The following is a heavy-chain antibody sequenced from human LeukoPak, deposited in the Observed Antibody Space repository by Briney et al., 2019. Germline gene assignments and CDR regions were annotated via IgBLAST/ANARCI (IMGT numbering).Heavy chain of an antibody. J-gene: IGHJ4*02. CDR1: GDSVSSNSAA. V-gene: IGHV6-1*01. CDR2: TYYRSKWYN. CDR3: ARDTSARTYCSGGSCYSGIFDY. D-gene: IGHD2-15*01. Sequence: SQTLSLTCAISGDSVSSNSAAWNWIRQSPSRGLEWLGRTYYRSKWYNDYAVSVKSRITINPDTSKNQFSLQLNSVTPEDTAVYYCARDTSARTYCSGGSCYSGIFDYWGQGTLVTVSS.